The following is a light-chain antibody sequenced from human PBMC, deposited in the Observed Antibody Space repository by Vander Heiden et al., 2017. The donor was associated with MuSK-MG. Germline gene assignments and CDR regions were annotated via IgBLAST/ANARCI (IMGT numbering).Light chain of an antibody. V-gene: IGKV3-20*01. Sequence: EIVLTQSPGTLPLSPGERATLSCRASQSVSSSYLAWYQQKPGQAPRLLIYGASSRATGIPDRFSGSGSGTDFTLTISRLEPEDFAVYYCLQYGSPPLTFGGGTKVEIK. J-gene: IGKJ4*01. CDR2: GAS. CDR3: LQYGSPPLT. CDR1: QSVSSSY.